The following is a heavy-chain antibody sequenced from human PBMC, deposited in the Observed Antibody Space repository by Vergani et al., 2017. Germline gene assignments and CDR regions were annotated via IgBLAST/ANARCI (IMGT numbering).Heavy chain of an antibody. D-gene: IGHD6-6*01. Sequence: EVQLVESGGGLVKPGGSLRLSCAASGFTFSSYSMNWVRQAPGKGLEWVSSISSSSSYIYYADSVKGRFTISRDNAKNSLYLQMNSLRAEDTAVYYCARVHSRGSISSGDALDVWGQGTMVTVSS. CDR3: ARVHSRGSISSGDALDV. CDR1: GFTFSSYS. V-gene: IGHV3-21*01. CDR2: ISSSSSYI. J-gene: IGHJ3*01.